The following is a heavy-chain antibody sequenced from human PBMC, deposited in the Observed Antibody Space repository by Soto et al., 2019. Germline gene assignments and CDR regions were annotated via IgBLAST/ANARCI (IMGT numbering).Heavy chain of an antibody. CDR3: ASYRKGAADY. CDR2: IYYSGST. V-gene: IGHV4-39*01. Sequence: SETLSLTCTVSGGSISGSSYYWGWIRQPPGKGLEWIGTIYYSGSTYYNPSLKSRVTISADTSRNQFSLKLSSVTAADTAVYYCASYRKGAADYWGQGTLVTVSS. CDR1: GGSISGSSYY. J-gene: IGHJ4*02. D-gene: IGHD3-16*02.